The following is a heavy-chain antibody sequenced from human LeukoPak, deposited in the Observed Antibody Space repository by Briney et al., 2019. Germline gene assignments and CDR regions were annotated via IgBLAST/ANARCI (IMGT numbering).Heavy chain of an antibody. CDR1: GYSFTSYW. J-gene: IGHJ4*02. V-gene: IGHV5-10-1*01. CDR3: ARRAYCSGGSCYSGMGFDY. Sequence: RGESLKISCKGSGYSFTSYWISWVRQMPGKGLERMGRIDPSDSYTNYSPSFQGHVTISADKSISTAYLQWSSLKASDTAMYYCARRAYCSGGSCYSGMGFDYWGQGTLVTVSS. CDR2: IDPSDSYT. D-gene: IGHD2-15*01.